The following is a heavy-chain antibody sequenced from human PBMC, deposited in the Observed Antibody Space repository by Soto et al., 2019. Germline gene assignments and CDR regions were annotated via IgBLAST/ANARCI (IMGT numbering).Heavy chain of an antibody. J-gene: IGHJ4*02. CDR1: GFTISTHG. Sequence: QAQLVESGGGVVQPGTSLRLSCAASGFTISTHGMHWVRQAPGKGLEWLANIWYDGSNKFYAESVKGRFSISKDNSKKTHYLQMSSLRGEDTTVYSCPAAKNWSFHLPYWGQATEFPVSS. CDR2: IWYDGSNK. CDR3: PAAKNWSFHLPY. D-gene: IGHD1-1*01. V-gene: IGHV3-33*03.